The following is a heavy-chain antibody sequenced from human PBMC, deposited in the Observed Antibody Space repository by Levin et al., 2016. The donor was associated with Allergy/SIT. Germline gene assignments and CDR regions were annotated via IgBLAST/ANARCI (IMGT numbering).Heavy chain of an antibody. D-gene: IGHD3-3*02. CDR2: INQNGTET. V-gene: IGHV3-7*03. CDR3: TRISISGFKY. J-gene: IGHJ4*02. Sequence: VRQAPGKGLEWVANINQNGTETNYVDSVKGRFTISRDNAKKSSYLQMNSLRAEDTAVYYCTRISISGFKYWGQGTLVTVSS.